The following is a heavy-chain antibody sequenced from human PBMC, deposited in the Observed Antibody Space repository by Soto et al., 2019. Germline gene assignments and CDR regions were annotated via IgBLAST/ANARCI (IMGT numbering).Heavy chain of an antibody. Sequence: PSQTLSLTCAISGDSVSTNSATWGWIRQSPSRGLEWLGRTYYRSKWDNDYAVSVKGRITINPDTSNNQLSLQLNSVTPVDTAVYYCARLIGDSWLDSWGQGTLVTVSS. V-gene: IGHV6-1*01. CDR2: TYYRSKWDN. D-gene: IGHD2-8*01. CDR3: ARLIGDSWLDS. J-gene: IGHJ5*01. CDR1: GDSVSTNSAT.